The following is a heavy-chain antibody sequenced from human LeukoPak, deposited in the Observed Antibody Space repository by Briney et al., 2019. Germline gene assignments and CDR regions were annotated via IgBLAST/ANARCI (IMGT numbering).Heavy chain of an antibody. D-gene: IGHD1-26*01. J-gene: IGHJ4*02. CDR3: ARHSRSMGVYFDY. CDR1: GGSISSYY. V-gene: IGHV4-4*09. Sequence: SETLSLTCTVSGGSISSYYWSWIRQPPGKGLEWFGYIYTSGSTNYNPSLKSRVTISVDTSKNQFSLKLSSVTAADTAVYYCARHSRSMGVYFDYWGQGTLVTVSS. CDR2: IYTSGST.